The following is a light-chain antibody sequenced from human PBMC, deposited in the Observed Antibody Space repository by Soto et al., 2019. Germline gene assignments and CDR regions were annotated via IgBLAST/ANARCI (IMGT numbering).Light chain of an antibody. CDR1: SSDIGGFNY. CDR3: SSFTNTTTLVL. V-gene: IGLV2-14*03. Sequence: QSVLTQPASVSGSPGQSITISCNGTSSDIGGFNYVSWYQQHPGKAPTLIIYEVSNRPSGISHRFSGSKSGDTASLTISELQAEDEADYYCSSFTNTTTLVLFGGGTQLTVL. CDR2: EVS. J-gene: IGLJ2*01.